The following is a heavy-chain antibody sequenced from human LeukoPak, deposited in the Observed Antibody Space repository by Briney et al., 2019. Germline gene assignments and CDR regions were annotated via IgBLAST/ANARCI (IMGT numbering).Heavy chain of an antibody. D-gene: IGHD6-19*01. Sequence: PGGSLRLSCAASGFTFSSYNMSWIRQAPGQGLEFVSYISSSGSTIYYADSVKGRFTSSRDNAKNSMYLQMNSLRAEAPADKYFATHKADSSYDQCGYYIDVWGKGTTVTVSS. CDR3: ATHKADSSYDQCGYYIDV. J-gene: IGHJ6*03. CDR2: ISSSGSTI. V-gene: IGHV3-11*01. CDR1: GFTFSSYN.